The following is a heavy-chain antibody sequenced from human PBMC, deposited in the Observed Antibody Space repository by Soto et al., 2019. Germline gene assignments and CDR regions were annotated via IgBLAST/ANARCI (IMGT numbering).Heavy chain of an antibody. Sequence: EVQLLESGGGLVQPGGSLRLSCAASGFTLSNYVLSWVRQAPGKGLEWVSTISESGANTHYADSVKGRFTISRDNSWNTLYLQMNSLRAVDTAVYYCATEFDFDYWGQGTLVTVPS. CDR1: GFTLSNYV. V-gene: IGHV3-23*01. CDR2: ISESGANT. D-gene: IGHD3-10*01. CDR3: ATEFDFDY. J-gene: IGHJ4*02.